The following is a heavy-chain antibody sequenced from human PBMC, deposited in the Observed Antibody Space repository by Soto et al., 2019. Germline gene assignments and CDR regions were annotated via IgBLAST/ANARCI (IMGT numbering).Heavy chain of an antibody. CDR2: IKSKTDGGTT. V-gene: IGHV3-15*01. Sequence: EVQLLESGGGLGQPGGSLRLSCAASGFTFSNAWMSWVRQAPGKGLEWVGRIKSKTDGGTTDYAAPVKGRFTISRDDSKNTLYLQMNSLKTEDTAVYYCTTDLGTVTTNWFDPWGQGTLVTVSS. D-gene: IGHD4-17*01. CDR1: GFTFSNAW. J-gene: IGHJ5*02. CDR3: TTDLGTVTTNWFDP.